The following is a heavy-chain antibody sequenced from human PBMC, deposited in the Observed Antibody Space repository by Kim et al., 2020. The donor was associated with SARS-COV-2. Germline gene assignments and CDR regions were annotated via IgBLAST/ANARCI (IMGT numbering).Heavy chain of an antibody. V-gene: IGHV3-48*03. D-gene: IGHD2-21*01. Sequence: GGSLRLSCAASGFTFSSYEMNWVRQAPGKGLEWVSYISSSGSTIYYADSVKGRFTISRDNAKNSLYLQMNSLRAEDTAVYYCARDRPGLFVSHLLDYWGQGTRVTVSS. CDR2: ISSSGSTI. CDR1: GFTFSSYE. CDR3: ARDRPGLFVSHLLDY. J-gene: IGHJ4*02.